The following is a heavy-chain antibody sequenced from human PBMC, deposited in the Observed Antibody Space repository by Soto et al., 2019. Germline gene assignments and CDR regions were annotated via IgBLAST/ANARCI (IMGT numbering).Heavy chain of an antibody. CDR1: GASINNFAYY. J-gene: IGHJ5*01. D-gene: IGHD3-10*01. Sequence: PSETLSLTCSFSGASINNFAYYCGWIRQPPWKGLEWIGTVYYNENTYYNPSLRSRVAISVDTAKNQFSLNLRSVTAADTAVYFCARLEPYYGYQGRFDLWGQGTVVTV. V-gene: IGHV4-39*01. CDR3: ARLEPYYGYQGRFDL. CDR2: VYYNENT.